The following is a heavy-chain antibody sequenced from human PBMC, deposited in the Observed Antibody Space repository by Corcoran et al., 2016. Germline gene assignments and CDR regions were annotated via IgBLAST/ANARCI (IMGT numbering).Heavy chain of an antibody. V-gene: IGHV1-69*01. CDR3: ARTTPYSSGWYPSDY. J-gene: IGHJ4*02. CDR1: GGTFSSYA. Sequence: QVQLLQSGAEVKKPWYTVKVTCKASGGTFSSYAISWVRQAPGQGREWMGWIIPIIGTANYAQKFHGRVTITAEESTSTAYMELRSLRSEDTAVYYCARTTPYSSGWYPSDYWGQGTLVTVSS. D-gene: IGHD6-19*01. CDR2: IIPIIGTA.